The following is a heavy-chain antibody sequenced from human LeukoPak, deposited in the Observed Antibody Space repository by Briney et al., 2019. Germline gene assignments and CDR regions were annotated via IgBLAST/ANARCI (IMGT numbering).Heavy chain of an antibody. D-gene: IGHD5-12*01. Sequence: HAGGSLRLSCAASGFSFSSYWMHRVRQAPGKGLVWVSRINSDGSSTIYADSVKGRFTISRDNAKNTLYLQMNSLRAEDTAVYYCAREESDIVATIGAFDIWGQGTMVTVSS. V-gene: IGHV3-74*01. CDR2: INSDGSST. CDR3: AREESDIVATIGAFDI. CDR1: GFSFSSYW. J-gene: IGHJ3*02.